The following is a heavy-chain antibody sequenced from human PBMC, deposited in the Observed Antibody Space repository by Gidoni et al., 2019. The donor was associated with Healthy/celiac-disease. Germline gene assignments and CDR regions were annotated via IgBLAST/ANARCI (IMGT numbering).Heavy chain of an antibody. V-gene: IGHV3-33*01. CDR2: RWYDGSNK. D-gene: IGHD1-1*01. CDR1: GFTFRSYG. Sequence: QVQLVESWGGVVQPGRSLRLSCAASGFTFRSYGMHWVRPAPGKGREWVAVRWYDGSNKYYADSVKGRVTISRDNSKNTLYLQMNSRRAEDTGVDYCERSTNGDGCDAVDIWGQGTMVTVSS. J-gene: IGHJ3*02. CDR3: ERSTNGDGCDAVDI.